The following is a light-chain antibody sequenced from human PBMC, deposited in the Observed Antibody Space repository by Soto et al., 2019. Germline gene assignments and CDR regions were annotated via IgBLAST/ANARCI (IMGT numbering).Light chain of an antibody. V-gene: IGLV3-9*01. J-gene: IGLJ2*01. CDR1: DIGSTN. Sequence: SYELTQSVSVSVALGQTAKLTGGGNDIGSTNAHWYQQKPGQAPVLVIYRDAIRPSGSPERFSGSNSGNTPTRTIGRAQAVDEAHYSCQVWHRSTVVFGGGTQLAVL. CDR3: QVWHRSTVV. CDR2: RDA.